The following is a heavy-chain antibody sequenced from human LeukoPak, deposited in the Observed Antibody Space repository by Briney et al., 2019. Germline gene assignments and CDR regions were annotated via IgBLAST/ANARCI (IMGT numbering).Heavy chain of an antibody. CDR1: GFTFSNYV. J-gene: IGHJ5*01. V-gene: IGHV3-64D*09. CDR2: TSANGDTT. Sequence: GGSLRLSCSASGFTFSNYVMHWVRQAPGKGLEYVSATSANGDTTYYTDSVKDRFTISRDNSKNTVYLHMSSLRAEDTAVYFCVKDCSRDWNGHWFDSWGQGTLVTVSS. D-gene: IGHD1-1*01. CDR3: VKDCSRDWNGHWFDS.